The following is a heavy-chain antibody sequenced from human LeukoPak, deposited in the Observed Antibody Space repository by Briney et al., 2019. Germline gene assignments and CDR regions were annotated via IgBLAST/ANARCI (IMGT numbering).Heavy chain of an antibody. Sequence: QPGGSLRLSCAASGFTVSSNYMSWVRQAPGKGLEWVSVIYSGGSTYYADSVKGRFTISRDNSKNTLYLQMNSLRAEDTAVYYCAKGSYSSSWYYYFDYWGQGTLVTVSS. CDR1: GFTVSSNY. J-gene: IGHJ4*02. D-gene: IGHD6-13*01. CDR3: AKGSYSSSWYYYFDY. V-gene: IGHV3-66*01. CDR2: IYSGGST.